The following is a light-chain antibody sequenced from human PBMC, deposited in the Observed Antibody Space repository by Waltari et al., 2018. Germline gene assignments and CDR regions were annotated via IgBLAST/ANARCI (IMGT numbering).Light chain of an antibody. J-gene: IGLJ3*02. CDR3: QTGGHGTWV. Sequence: QLVLTQSPSASASLGASVNLTCTLSSGHSSNIIAWHQQQPEKGPRYLMKVNSDGSHSKGDEIPDRFSGARSGAERYLTISSLQSEDEADYYCQTGGHGTWVFGGGTKLTVL. V-gene: IGLV4-69*02. CDR1: SGHSSNI. CDR2: VNSDGSH.